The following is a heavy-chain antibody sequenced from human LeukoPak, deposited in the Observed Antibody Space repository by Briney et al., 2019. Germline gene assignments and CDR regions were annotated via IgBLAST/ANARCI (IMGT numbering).Heavy chain of an antibody. CDR2: IYYSGST. D-gene: IGHD3-3*01. CDR1: GGSISSSSYY. V-gene: IGHV4-39*01. J-gene: IGHJ4*02. CDR3: AGRYYDFWSGSKEIFDY. Sequence: SETLSLTCTVPGGSISSSSYYWGWIRQPPGKGLEWIGSIYYSGSTYYNPSLKSRVTISVDTSKNQFSMKLSSVTAADTAVYYCAGRYYDFWSGSKEIFDYWGQGTLVTVSS.